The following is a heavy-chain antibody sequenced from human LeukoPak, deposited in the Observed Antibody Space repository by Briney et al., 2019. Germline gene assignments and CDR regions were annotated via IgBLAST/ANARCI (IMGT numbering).Heavy chain of an antibody. V-gene: IGHV4-34*01. D-gene: IGHD1-14*01. Sequence: KTSETLSLTCAVYGDSLSGYYWTWIRQPPGKGLEWIGEINHSGSTNYNPSLKSRVTISVDTPKNQFSLNLTPVTAADTAIYYCATNVPGTTYFDPWGQGTLVTVSP. CDR3: ATNVPGTTYFDP. CDR1: GDSLSGYY. J-gene: IGHJ4*02. CDR2: INHSGST.